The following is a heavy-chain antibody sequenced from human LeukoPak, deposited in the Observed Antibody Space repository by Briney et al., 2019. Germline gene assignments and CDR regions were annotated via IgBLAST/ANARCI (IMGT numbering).Heavy chain of an antibody. Sequence: ASVKVSCKASGYTFKSYAIAWVRQAPGQGLEWMGWIDPYSGNTNYAQKFQGRVTMTTETFTSTADMEVTSLRSDDTAVYYCARGVGNEGLTIWGQGTLVTVSS. CDR2: IDPYSGNT. J-gene: IGHJ3*02. CDR3: ARGVGNEGLTI. D-gene: IGHD1-26*01. CDR1: GYTFKSYA. V-gene: IGHV1-18*01.